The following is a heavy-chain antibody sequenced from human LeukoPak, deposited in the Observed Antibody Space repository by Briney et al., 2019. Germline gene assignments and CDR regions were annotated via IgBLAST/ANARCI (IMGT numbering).Heavy chain of an antibody. Sequence: ASVKVSCKASGYIFTDYYMHWVQYAPGKGLEWMGRIDPEDGETIYAEKFQGRVSITADTSRDTACMELTSLRSEDTAVYYCATDRVDRSFDVWGKGTAVSVSS. CDR3: ATDRVDRSFDV. J-gene: IGHJ6*04. V-gene: IGHV1-69-2*01. CDR1: GYIFTDYY. D-gene: IGHD3-9*01. CDR2: IDPEDGET.